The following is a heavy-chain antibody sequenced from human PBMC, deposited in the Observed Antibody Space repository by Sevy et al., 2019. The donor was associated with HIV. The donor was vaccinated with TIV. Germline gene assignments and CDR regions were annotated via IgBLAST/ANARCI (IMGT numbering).Heavy chain of an antibody. J-gene: IGHJ6*02. CDR2: MNPNSGNT. D-gene: IGHD3-9*01. CDR1: GYTFTSYD. Sequence: ASVKVSCKASGYTFTSYDINWVRQATGQGLEWMGWMNPNSGNTGYAQKFQGRVTMTRNTSISTAYMELSSLRSEDTAVYYCARSRPDYDILTGHPYYYYGMDVWGQGTTVTVSS. CDR3: ARSRPDYDILTGHPYYYYGMDV. V-gene: IGHV1-8*01.